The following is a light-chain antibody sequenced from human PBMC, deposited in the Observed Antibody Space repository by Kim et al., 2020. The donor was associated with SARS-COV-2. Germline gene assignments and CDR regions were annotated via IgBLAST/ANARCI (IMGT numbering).Light chain of an antibody. V-gene: IGKV1-8*01. CDR3: QQYYSYPYT. CDR2: AAS. J-gene: IGKJ2*01. Sequence: SAFTKDRVTITCRASQGISSYLAWYQQKPGTAPKLLIYAASTLQSGVPSRFSGSGSGTDFTLTISCLQSEDFATYYCQQYYSYPYTFGQGTKLEI. CDR1: QGISSY.